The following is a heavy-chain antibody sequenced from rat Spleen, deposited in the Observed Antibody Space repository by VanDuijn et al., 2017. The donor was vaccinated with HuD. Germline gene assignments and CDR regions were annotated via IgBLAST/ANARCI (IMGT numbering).Heavy chain of an antibody. D-gene: IGHD1-12*01. J-gene: IGHJ2*01. Sequence: QVQVKESGPGLVQPSQTLSLTCSVSGFSLTNYHVNWVRQPPGKGLEWMGIIWTGGNTAYNSLLISRLSISRDTSKSQVFLKMNSLQTEDSATYYCARHDYYFDYWGQGVMVTVSS. V-gene: IGHV2-43*01. CDR3: ARHDYYFDY. CDR2: IWTGGNT. CDR1: GFSLTNYH.